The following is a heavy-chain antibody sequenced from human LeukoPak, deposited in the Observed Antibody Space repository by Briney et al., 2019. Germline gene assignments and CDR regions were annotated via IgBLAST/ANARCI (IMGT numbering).Heavy chain of an antibody. CDR2: IYYSGST. CDR3: ARDYYYGSGSCYFDY. D-gene: IGHD3-10*01. V-gene: IGHV4-59*12. J-gene: IGHJ4*02. Sequence: SETLSLTCTVSGGSISSYYWSWIRQPPGKGLEWIGYIYYSGSTNYNPSLKSRVTISVETSKNEFSLQLNSVTPEDTAVYYCARDYYYGSGSCYFDYWGQGTLVTVSS. CDR1: GGSISSYY.